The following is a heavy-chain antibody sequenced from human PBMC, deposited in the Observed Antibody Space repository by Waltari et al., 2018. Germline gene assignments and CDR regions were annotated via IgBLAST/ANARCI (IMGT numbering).Heavy chain of an antibody. CDR2: INHSGST. CDR1: GGSFRGYY. D-gene: IGHD3-10*01. Sequence: QVQLQQWGAGLLKPSETLSLTCAVYGGSFRGYYWSWIRQPPGKGLEWIGEINHSGSTNYNPSLKSRVTISVDTSKNQFSLKLSSVTAADTAVYYCARQILWFGEAALDYWGQGTLVAVSS. V-gene: IGHV4-34*01. J-gene: IGHJ4*02. CDR3: ARQILWFGEAALDY.